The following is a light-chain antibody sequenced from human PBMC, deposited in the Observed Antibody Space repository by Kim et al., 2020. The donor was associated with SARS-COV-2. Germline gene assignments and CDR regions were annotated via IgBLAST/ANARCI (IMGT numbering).Light chain of an antibody. CDR2: RKS. J-gene: IGLJ1*01. V-gene: IGLV3-19*01. CDR1: SLRNYY. CDR3: NSRDSSGNHYV. Sequence: SSELTQDPAVSVALGQTVRITCQGDSLRNYYASWYRQKPGQAPVLVIYRKSDRPSGIPYRFSGSSSGNTASLTITGAQAEDEADYYCNSRDSSGNHYVFGTGTKVTVL.